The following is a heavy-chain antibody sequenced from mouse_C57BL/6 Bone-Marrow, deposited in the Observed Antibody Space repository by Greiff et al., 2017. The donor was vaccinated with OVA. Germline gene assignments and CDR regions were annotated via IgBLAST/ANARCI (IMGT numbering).Heavy chain of an antibody. J-gene: IGHJ2*01. CDR1: GYTFTSYW. Sequence: VQLQQPGAELVKPGASVKLSCKASGYTFTSYWMHWVKQRPGQGLEWIGMIHPNSGSTNYNEKFKSKATLTVDKSSSTAYMQLSSLTSEDSAVYYCARSCYYGSSVDYWGQGTTLTVSS. V-gene: IGHV1-64*01. CDR3: ARSCYYGSSVDY. D-gene: IGHD1-1*01. CDR2: IHPNSGST.